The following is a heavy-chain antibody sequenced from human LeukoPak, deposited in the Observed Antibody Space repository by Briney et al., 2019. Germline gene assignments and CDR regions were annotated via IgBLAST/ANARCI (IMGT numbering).Heavy chain of an antibody. J-gene: IGHJ4*02. CDR1: GFTFSNFA. CDR2: ISTGGGGT. Sequence: GGSLRLSCAASGFTFSNFAMSWVRQAPGKGLEWVSTISTGGGGTYYADSVKGRFTISRDNSENTLYLQMSSLRPEDTAVYFCAKGDGYITYYFDSWGQGTLVTVSS. CDR3: AKGDGYITYYFDS. V-gene: IGHV3-23*01. D-gene: IGHD5-18*01.